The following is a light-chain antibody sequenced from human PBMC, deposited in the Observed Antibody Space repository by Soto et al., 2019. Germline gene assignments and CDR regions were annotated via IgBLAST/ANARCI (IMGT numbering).Light chain of an antibody. CDR2: GAS. V-gene: IGKV3-15*01. Sequence: EIVMTQSRATLSVSPGERATLSCRASQSVSSDLAWYHQKPGQAPRLLIYGASTRATGIPARFSGSGSGTEFTLTINSLHSEDFAVYYCQQYNNWPRTFGQGTKVDIK. CDR3: QQYNNWPRT. J-gene: IGKJ1*01. CDR1: QSVSSD.